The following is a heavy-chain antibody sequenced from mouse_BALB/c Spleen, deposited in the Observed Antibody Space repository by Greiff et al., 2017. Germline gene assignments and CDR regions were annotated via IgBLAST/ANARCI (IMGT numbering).Heavy chain of an antibody. CDR1: GFTFSSYG. D-gene: IGHD2-4*01. V-gene: IGHV5-6-3*01. Sequence: EVQRVESGGGLVQPGGSLKLSCAASGFTFSSYGMSWVRQTPDKRLELVATINSNGGSTYYPDSVKGRFTISRDNAKNTLYLQMSSLKSEDTAMYYCAREGDYQAWFAYWGQGTLVTVSA. J-gene: IGHJ3*01. CDR3: AREGDYQAWFAY. CDR2: INSNGGST.